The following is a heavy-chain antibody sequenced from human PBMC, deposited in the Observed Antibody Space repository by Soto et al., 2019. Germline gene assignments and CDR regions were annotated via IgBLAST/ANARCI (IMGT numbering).Heavy chain of an antibody. CDR1: GYTFTGYY. V-gene: IGHV1-18*04. CDR3: ARVSGSYYYYYGMDV. Sequence: ASVKVSCKASGYTFTGYYMHWVRQAPGQGLEWMGWISAYNGNTNYAQKLQGRVTMTTDTSTSTAYMELRSLRSDDTAVYYCARVSGSYYYYYGMDVWGQGTTVTVSS. CDR2: ISAYNGNT. D-gene: IGHD1-26*01. J-gene: IGHJ6*02.